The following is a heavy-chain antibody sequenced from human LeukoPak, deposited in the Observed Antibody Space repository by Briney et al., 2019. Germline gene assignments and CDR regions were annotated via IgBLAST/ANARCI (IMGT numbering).Heavy chain of an antibody. J-gene: IGHJ3*02. CDR2: ISGSGGST. V-gene: IGHV3-23*01. CDR1: GFTFSSYA. D-gene: IGHD1-14*01. Sequence: GRSLRLSCAASGFTFSSYAMSWVRQAPGKGLEWVSGISGSGGSTYYADSVKGRFTISRGNSKTTLYLQMNSLRAEDTAVYYCADMWAPTGGAFDIWGQGTMVTVSS. CDR3: ADMWAPTGGAFDI.